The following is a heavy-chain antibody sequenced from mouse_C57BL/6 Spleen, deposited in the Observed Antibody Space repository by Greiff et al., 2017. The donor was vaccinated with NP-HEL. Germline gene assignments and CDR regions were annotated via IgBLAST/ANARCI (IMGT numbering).Heavy chain of an antibody. V-gene: IGHV1-52*01. CDR1: GYTFTSYW. Sequence: VQLQQSGAELVRPGSSVKLSCKASGYTFTSYWMHWVKQRPIQGLEWIGNIDPSDSETHYNQKFKDKATLTVDKSSSTAYMQLSSLTSEDSAVYYCARFYYGNYGAMDYWGQGTSVTVSS. CDR3: ARFYYGNYGAMDY. D-gene: IGHD2-1*01. CDR2: IDPSDSET. J-gene: IGHJ4*01.